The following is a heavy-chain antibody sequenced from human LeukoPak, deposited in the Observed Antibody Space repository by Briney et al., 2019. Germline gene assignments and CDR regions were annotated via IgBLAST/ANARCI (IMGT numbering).Heavy chain of an antibody. CDR2: IIPIFGTA. J-gene: IGHJ4*02. CDR3: ARVYCSSTSCYPEEYYFDY. V-gene: IGHV1-69*05. Sequence: SVKVSCKASGGTFSSYAISWVRQAPRQGLEWMGGIIPIFGTANYAQKFQGRVTITTDESTSTAYMELSSLRSEDTAVYYCARVYCSSTSCYPEEYYFDYWGQGTLVTVSS. D-gene: IGHD2-2*01. CDR1: GGTFSSYA.